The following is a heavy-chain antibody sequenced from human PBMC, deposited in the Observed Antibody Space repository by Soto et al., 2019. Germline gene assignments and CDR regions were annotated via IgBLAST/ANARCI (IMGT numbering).Heavy chain of an antibody. CDR3: AKSTGVVVAAVILRGVYYHGMDV. CDR1: GFAVSSNY. D-gene: IGHD2-2*01. V-gene: IGHV3-53*05. Sequence: GGSLRLSCAASGFAVSSNYMSWVRQAPGKGLEWVSVIYSGGSTYYADSVKGRFTISRDNSKNTLYLQMNSLRPEDTAVYYCAKSTGVVVAAVILRGVYYHGMDVWGQGTTVTVSS. CDR2: IYSGGST. J-gene: IGHJ6*02.